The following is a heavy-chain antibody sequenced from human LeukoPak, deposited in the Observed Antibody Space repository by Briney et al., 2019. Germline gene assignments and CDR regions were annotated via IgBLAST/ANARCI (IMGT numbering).Heavy chain of an antibody. V-gene: IGHV5-51*01. D-gene: IGHD4-11*01. CDR3: ARAPTSVSNPYYFDY. J-gene: IGHJ4*02. CDR1: GYSFSNYW. Sequence: GESLKISCKASGYSFSNYWIGWVRQMPGKGLEWMGIIYPGDSDTRYSPSFQGLVTISADKSITTGYLQWSSLKASDTAMYYCARAPTSVSNPYYFDYWGQGALVTVSS. CDR2: IYPGDSDT.